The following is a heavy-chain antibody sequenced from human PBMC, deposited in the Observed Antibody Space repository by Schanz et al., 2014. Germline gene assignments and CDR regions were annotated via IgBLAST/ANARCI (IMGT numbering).Heavy chain of an antibody. D-gene: IGHD4-17*01. V-gene: IGHV1-18*01. CDR2: ISAYTNNT. Sequence: QVQLVQSGAEVKKPGASVKVSCKASGYTFNTYGLNWVRQAPGQGLEWMGWISAYTNNTNYAQKVQGRVAMTTDTSTGTAYMELRSLRSDDTAVYYCARATTAWPFDLWGQGTLVTVSS. J-gene: IGHJ4*02. CDR1: GYTFNTYG. CDR3: ARATTAWPFDL.